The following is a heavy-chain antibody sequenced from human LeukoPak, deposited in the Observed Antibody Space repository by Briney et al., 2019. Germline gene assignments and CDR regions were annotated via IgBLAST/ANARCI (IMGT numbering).Heavy chain of an antibody. CDR3: TRGLPAPKGLGIKY. CDR2: ISGYNGDT. D-gene: IGHD2-2*01. J-gene: IGHJ4*02. V-gene: IGHV1-18*01. Sequence: ASVKVSCKASGYTFTSYGLSWARHAPGQGLEWMGWISGYNGDTNYAQKFQDRVTMTTDTSTTTAYMELRSLRSDDTAVYYCTRGLPAPKGLGIKYWGQGTLVTVSS. CDR1: GYTFTSYG.